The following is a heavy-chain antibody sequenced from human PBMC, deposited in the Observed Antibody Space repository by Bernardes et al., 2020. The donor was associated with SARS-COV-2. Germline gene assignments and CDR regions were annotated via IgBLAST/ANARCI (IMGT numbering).Heavy chain of an antibody. CDR1: GFIVSDKY. J-gene: IGHJ4*02. D-gene: IGHD2-21*02. CDR2: IYTGGST. Sequence: GGSPRLSCAASGFIVSDKYMHWVRQAPGKGLEWVSTIYTGGSTHYADSVKGRFTISRDISKNTLFLQMNSLRPEDTSVYYCASSINVTGDYFDHWGQGTLVTVSS. CDR3: ASSINVTGDYFDH. V-gene: IGHV3-66*02.